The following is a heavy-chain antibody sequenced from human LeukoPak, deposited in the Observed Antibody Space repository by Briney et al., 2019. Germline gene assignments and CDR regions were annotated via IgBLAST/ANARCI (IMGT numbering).Heavy chain of an antibody. Sequence: GGSLRLSCAASGFTFSSYSMNWVRQAPGKGLEWVSYISSSSTIYYADSVKGRFTISRDNAKNSLYLQMNSLRAEDTAVYYCARVGGSGSYRVDYWGQGTLVTVSS. J-gene: IGHJ4*02. CDR3: ARVGGSGSYRVDY. D-gene: IGHD3-10*01. V-gene: IGHV3-48*01. CDR2: ISSSSTI. CDR1: GFTFSSYS.